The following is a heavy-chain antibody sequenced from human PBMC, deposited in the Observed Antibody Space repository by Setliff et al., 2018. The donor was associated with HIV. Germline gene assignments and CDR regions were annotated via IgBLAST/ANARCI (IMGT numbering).Heavy chain of an antibody. CDR3: ARGSAPNIVVAASLDI. V-gene: IGHV1-18*01. CDR2: ISTYSGKT. CDR1: GYNFITFG. J-gene: IGHJ4*01. D-gene: IGHD6-19*01. Sequence: AASVKVSCKASGYNFITFGINWVRQAPGQGLEWMGRISTYSGKTDYAEKFQGRLTMTMDTSTRTVFMELRSPTLDDTSVYYCARGSAPNIVVAASLDIWGQGTLVTVSS.